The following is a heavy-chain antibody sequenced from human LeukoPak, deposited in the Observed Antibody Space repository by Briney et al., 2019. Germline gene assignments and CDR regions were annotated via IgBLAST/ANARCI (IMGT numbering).Heavy chain of an antibody. V-gene: IGHV3-7*01. CDR3: AREIEYGDYGY. D-gene: IGHD4-17*01. CDR2: IKQDGSEK. CDR1: GFTFSSYW. Sequence: GGSLRLSCAASGFTFSSYWMTWVRQAPGKGLEWVANIKQDGSEKYYVDSVKGRFTISRDNAKNSLYLQMNSLRAEDTAVYYCAREIEYGDYGYWGQGTLVTVSS. J-gene: IGHJ4*02.